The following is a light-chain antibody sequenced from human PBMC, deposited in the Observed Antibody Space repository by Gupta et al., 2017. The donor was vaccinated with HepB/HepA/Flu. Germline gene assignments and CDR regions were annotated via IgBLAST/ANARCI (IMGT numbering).Light chain of an antibody. CDR3: SSYASNNNLV. Sequence: QSAPTQPPSSSGSPGQSVTISCTGTSSDVGAYNFVSWYQQHPGKAPKLIIYEVSKRPSGVPDRFSGSKSDNTASLTVSGLQAEDEADYYCSSYASNNNLVFGGGTKLTVL. CDR2: EVS. J-gene: IGLJ3*02. CDR1: SSDVGAYNF. V-gene: IGLV2-8*01.